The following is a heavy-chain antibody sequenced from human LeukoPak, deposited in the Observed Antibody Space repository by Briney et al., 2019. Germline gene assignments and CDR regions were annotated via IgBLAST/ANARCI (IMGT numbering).Heavy chain of an antibody. CDR3: AKGGSSSYYMDV. CDR1: GFIFSSYG. CDR2: IRYDGSNK. Sequence: GGSLSLSCAASGFIFSSYGMHWVRQAPGKGLEWVAFIRYDGSNKYYADSVKGRFTISRDNSKNTLYLQMNSLRAEDTAVYYCAKGGSSSYYMDVWGKGTTVTVSS. V-gene: IGHV3-30*02. D-gene: IGHD6-13*01. J-gene: IGHJ6*03.